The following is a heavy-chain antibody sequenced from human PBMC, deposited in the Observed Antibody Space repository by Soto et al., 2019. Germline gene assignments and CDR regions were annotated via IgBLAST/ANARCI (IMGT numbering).Heavy chain of an antibody. Sequence: SETLSLTCTVSGGSISSNYWTWIRQPPGKGLEWIGYAYNSGSTNYNPSLKSRVTISEDTSKSQFSLKVNSMTAADTAVYYCARYRREAVAGYTLDNWGQGILVTVSS. J-gene: IGHJ4*02. CDR2: AYNSGST. CDR3: ARYRREAVAGYTLDN. CDR1: GGSISSNY. V-gene: IGHV4-59*01. D-gene: IGHD6-13*01.